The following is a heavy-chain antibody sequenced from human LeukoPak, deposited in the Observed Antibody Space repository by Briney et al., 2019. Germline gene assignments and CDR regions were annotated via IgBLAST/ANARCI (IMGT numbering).Heavy chain of an antibody. J-gene: IGHJ4*02. CDR3: ARTMIGHFDY. D-gene: IGHD3-10*02. V-gene: IGHV4-4*09. Sequence: SETLSVTCTVSGGSISSYYWSWIRQPPGKGLEWIGYIYTSGSTNYNPSLKSRVTISVDTSKNQFSLKLSSVTAADTAVYYCARTMIGHFDYWGQGTLVTVSS. CDR1: GGSISSYY. CDR2: IYTSGST.